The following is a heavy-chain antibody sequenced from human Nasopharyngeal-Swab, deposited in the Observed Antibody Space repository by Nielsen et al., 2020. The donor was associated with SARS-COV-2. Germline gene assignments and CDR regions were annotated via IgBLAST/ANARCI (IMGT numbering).Heavy chain of an antibody. J-gene: IGHJ4*02. Sequence: GESLKISCAASGFIFSDYAMNWVRQAPGKGLEWVSGITASGANTYHADSVKGRFTISRDNSKNMLYLQMISLRADDTAVYYCAKAYSYGSGSSYATFDSWGQGTLVTVSS. CDR1: GFIFSDYA. D-gene: IGHD3-10*01. CDR2: ITASGANT. CDR3: AKAYSYGSGSSYATFDS. V-gene: IGHV3-23*01.